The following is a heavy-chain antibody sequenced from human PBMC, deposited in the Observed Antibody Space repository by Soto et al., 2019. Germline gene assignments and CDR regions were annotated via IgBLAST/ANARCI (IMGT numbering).Heavy chain of an antibody. D-gene: IGHD2-21*02. CDR2: IIPIFGTA. Sequence: QVQLVQSGAEVKKPGSSVKVSCKASGGTFSSYAISWVRQAPGQGLEWMGGIIPIFGTANYAQKFQGRVTMTEDESTSTGYMELSSLRSEDTAVYYCARGWAYCGGDCYSTEYYGMDVWGQGTTVTVSS. V-gene: IGHV1-69*12. CDR3: ARGWAYCGGDCYSTEYYGMDV. CDR1: GGTFSSYA. J-gene: IGHJ6*02.